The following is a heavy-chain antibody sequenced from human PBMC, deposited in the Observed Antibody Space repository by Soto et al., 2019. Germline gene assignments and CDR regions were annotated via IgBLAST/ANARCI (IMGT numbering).Heavy chain of an antibody. V-gene: IGHV3-15*07. CDR1: SFTFSNSW. Sequence: EVQLVESGGGLVKPGGSLRLSCAASSFTFSNSWMNWVRQAPGKGLEWVGRIKSKTDGGTIEYAAPVKGRFTISRDDSKNTLFLQMNSLKAEDTAMYYCTTNGSSGGAWGKGTQVSVCS. CDR2: IKSKTDGGTI. D-gene: IGHD6-13*01. J-gene: IGHJ4*03. CDR3: TTNGSSGGA.